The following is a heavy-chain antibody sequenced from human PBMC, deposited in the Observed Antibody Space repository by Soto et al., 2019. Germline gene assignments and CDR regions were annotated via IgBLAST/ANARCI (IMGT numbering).Heavy chain of an antibody. CDR3: ARDISRIAVAGAFDY. J-gene: IGHJ4*02. D-gene: IGHD6-19*01. V-gene: IGHV1-46*01. CDR1: GYTFTSYG. Sequence: ASVKVSCKASGYTFTSYGISWVRQAPGQGLEWMGRINPCSGSTSYAQKFQGRVTMTRDTSTSTVYMELSSLRSEDTAVYYCARDISRIAVAGAFDYWGQGTPVTVSS. CDR2: INPCSGST.